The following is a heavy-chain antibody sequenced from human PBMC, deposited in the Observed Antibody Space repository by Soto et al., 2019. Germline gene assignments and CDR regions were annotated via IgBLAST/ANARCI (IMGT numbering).Heavy chain of an antibody. CDR3: AKDRPGIAAAGTLDY. CDR2: ISYDGSNK. Sequence: GGSLRLSCAASGFTFSSYGMHRVRQAPGKGLEWVAVISYDGSNKYYADSVKGRFTISRDNSKNTLYLQMNSLRAEDTAVYYCAKDRPGIAAAGTLDYWGQGTLVTVSS. J-gene: IGHJ4*02. CDR1: GFTFSSYG. V-gene: IGHV3-30*18. D-gene: IGHD6-13*01.